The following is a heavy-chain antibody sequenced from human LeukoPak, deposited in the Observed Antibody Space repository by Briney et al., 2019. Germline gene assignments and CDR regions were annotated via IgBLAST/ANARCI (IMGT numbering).Heavy chain of an antibody. J-gene: IGHJ4*02. Sequence: SETLSLTCIVSGGSITNNNYYWGWIRQPPGKGLEWIGSINYSGTTYNNPSLKSRVTIFVDTSRNQFSLKLSSVAAADTAVYYCARHISSRFFDYWGQGTLVTVSS. D-gene: IGHD3-3*01. V-gene: IGHV4-39*01. CDR2: INYSGTT. CDR3: ARHISSRFFDY. CDR1: GGSITNNNYY.